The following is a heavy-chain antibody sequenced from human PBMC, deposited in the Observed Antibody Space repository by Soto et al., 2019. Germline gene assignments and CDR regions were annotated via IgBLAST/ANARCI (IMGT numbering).Heavy chain of an antibody. CDR3: ARAAAAATYYFDY. CDR2: IIPILGIA. J-gene: IGHJ4*02. V-gene: IGHV1-69*02. D-gene: IGHD6-13*01. Sequence: QVQLVQSGAEVKKPGSSVKVSCKASGGTFSSYTISWVRQAPGQGLEWMGRIIPILGIANYAQKLQGRVTITADKSTSTAYMELSSLRSEDTAVYYCARAAAAATYYFDYWGQGTLVTVSS. CDR1: GGTFSSYT.